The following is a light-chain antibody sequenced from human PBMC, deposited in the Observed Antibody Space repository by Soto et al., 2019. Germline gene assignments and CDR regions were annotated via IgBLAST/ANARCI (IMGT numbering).Light chain of an antibody. J-gene: IGKJ1*01. CDR1: QSVRSSY. CDR3: HHYGGSWT. Sequence: EIVLTQSPGTLSLSPGERATLSCRASQSVRSSYLAWYQQRPGQAPRLLIYDTSTRATGIPDRFSGSWSGTDFTLTISRLEPEDFAVYYGHHYGGSWTFGLGTKVEIK. V-gene: IGKV3-20*01. CDR2: DTS.